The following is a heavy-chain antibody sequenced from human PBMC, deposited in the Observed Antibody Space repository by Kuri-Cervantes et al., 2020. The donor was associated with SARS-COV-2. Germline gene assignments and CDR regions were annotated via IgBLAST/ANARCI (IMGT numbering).Heavy chain of an antibody. CDR2: IIPIFGIA. J-gene: IGHJ4*02. V-gene: IGHV1-69*04. D-gene: IGHD3-10*02. Sequence: SVKVSCKASGGTFSSYAISWVRQAPGQGLEWMGRIIPIFGIANYAQKFQGRVAITADKSTSTAYMELSSLRSEDTAVYYCARQLETTMLYYFDYWGQGTLVTVSS. CDR1: GGTFSSYA. CDR3: ARQLETTMLYYFDY.